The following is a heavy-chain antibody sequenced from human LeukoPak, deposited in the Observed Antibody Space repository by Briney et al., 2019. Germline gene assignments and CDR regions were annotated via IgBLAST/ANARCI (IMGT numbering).Heavy chain of an antibody. CDR2: VSDSGGST. Sequence: GGSLRLSCAASGFTFSSYVMHWVRQAPGKGLGWVSAVSDSGGSTFYADSVTGRFTISRDNSKNTLYLQMNSLRAEDTAVYYCVKKGLGYCSNGVCHFDYWGQGTLVTVSS. CDR3: VKKGLGYCSNGVCHFDY. D-gene: IGHD2-8*01. CDR1: GFTFSSYV. V-gene: IGHV3-23*01. J-gene: IGHJ4*02.